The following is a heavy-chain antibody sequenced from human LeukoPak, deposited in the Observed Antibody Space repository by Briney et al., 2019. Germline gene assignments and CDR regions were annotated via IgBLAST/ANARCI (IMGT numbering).Heavy chain of an antibody. J-gene: IGHJ5*02. CDR3: ARASNYYGSGSYSWFDP. CDR1: GYRFTSYG. CDR2: IIAYNGNT. Sequence: ASLKVSSMASGYRFTSYGISCVPQAPGQGREWMGWIIAYNGNTSYAQKLQGRVTMTTDTSTSTAYMELRSLRSDDTAVYYCARASNYYGSGSYSWFDPWGQGTLVTVSS. D-gene: IGHD3-10*01. V-gene: IGHV1-18*01.